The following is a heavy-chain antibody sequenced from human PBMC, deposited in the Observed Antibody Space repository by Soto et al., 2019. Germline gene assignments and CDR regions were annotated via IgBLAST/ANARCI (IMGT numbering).Heavy chain of an antibody. Sequence: GESLKISCKGSGYSFTSYWISWVRQVPGKGLEWMGRIDPSDSYTNYSPSFQGHVTISADKSISTAYLQWSSLKASDTAMYYCARHLNYDFWSGYSRYYYGMDVWGQGTTVTVSS. D-gene: IGHD3-3*01. CDR3: ARHLNYDFWSGYSRYYYGMDV. V-gene: IGHV5-10-1*01. CDR1: GYSFTSYW. J-gene: IGHJ6*02. CDR2: IDPSDSYT.